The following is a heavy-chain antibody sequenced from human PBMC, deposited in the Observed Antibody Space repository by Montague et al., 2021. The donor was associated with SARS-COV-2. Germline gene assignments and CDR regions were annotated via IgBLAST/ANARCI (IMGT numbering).Heavy chain of an antibody. V-gene: IGHV4-34*01. Sequence: SETLSLTCAVYGGSFNDYYWSWIRQPPGKGLEWIGEINHGGITNYSPSLKSRVTISADTSKNQFSLRLSSVTAADTPVYYCARGHQGTTMIVVVMVGEQYYFDYWGQGTLVSVSS. CDR2: INHGGIT. CDR3: ARGHQGTTMIVVVMVGEQYYFDY. CDR1: GGSFNDYY. J-gene: IGHJ4*02. D-gene: IGHD3-22*01.